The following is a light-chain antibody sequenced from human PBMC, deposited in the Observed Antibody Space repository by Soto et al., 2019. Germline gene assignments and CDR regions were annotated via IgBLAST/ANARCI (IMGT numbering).Light chain of an antibody. V-gene: IGLV4-69*01. J-gene: IGLJ3*02. CDR1: SGHSSYA. CDR2: LNSDGSH. Sequence: QLVLTQSPSASASLGASVKLTCTLSSGHSSYAIAWHQQQPEKGPRYLMKLNSDGSHSKGDAIPDRFSGSSSGAERYLTISCLQSEDEADYYCQTWGTGMFGGGTKLTVL. CDR3: QTWGTGM.